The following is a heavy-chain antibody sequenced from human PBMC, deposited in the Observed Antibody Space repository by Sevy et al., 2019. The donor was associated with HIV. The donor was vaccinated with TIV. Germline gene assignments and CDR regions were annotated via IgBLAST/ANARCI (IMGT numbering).Heavy chain of an antibody. Sequence: GGSLRLSCAASGFTFSSYAMSWVRQAPGKGLEWVSAISGSGGSTYYADSVKGRFTISRDNSKNTLYLQMNSLRAEDTAVYYCAKGILLSGPHTRLRYGMDVWGQGTTVTVSS. CDR3: AKGILLSGPHTRLRYGMDV. J-gene: IGHJ6*02. V-gene: IGHV3-23*01. CDR1: GFTFSSYA. D-gene: IGHD2-2*01. CDR2: ISGSGGST.